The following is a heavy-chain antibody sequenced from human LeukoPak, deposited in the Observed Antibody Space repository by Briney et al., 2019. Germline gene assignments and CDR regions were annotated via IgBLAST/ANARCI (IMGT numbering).Heavy chain of an antibody. CDR3: ARGRVGGARGRILDY. V-gene: IGHV6-1*01. D-gene: IGHD1-26*01. Sequence: SQTLSLTCAISGDSVSNNNAAWNWTRRSPSRGLEWLGRTYYRSKWYTDYAVSVSSRITINPDASKNQFSLQLSSVTAADTAVYYCARGRVGGARGRILDYWGQGTLVTVSS. CDR2: TYYRSKWYT. CDR1: GDSVSNNNAA. J-gene: IGHJ4*02.